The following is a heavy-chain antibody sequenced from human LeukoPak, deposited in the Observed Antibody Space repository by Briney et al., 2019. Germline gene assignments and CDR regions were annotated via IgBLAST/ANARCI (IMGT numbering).Heavy chain of an antibody. V-gene: IGHV3-33*01. D-gene: IGHD6-19*01. CDR3: ARASDGGWWYFDY. J-gene: IGHJ4*01. CDR1: GFTFRSYG. Sequence: GRSLPLPHAASGFTFRSYGLHWVRQAPGKGLEWVAVIWYDGSNKYYADPVKCRFTISSDNSKNTVYLQMNSLRGEDTAVYYCARASDGGWWYFDYWGHERMVTVSS. CDR2: IWYDGSNK.